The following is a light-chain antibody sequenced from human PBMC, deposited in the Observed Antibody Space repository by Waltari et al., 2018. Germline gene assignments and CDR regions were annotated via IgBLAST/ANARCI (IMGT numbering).Light chain of an antibody. Sequence: QSVLTQPPSASGTPGQRVTISCSGSSSNIGSNTVNWSQQLPGTAPKLLIYGNSQRPSGVPDRFYGAKSGTSASLAISGLHSEDEADYYCAAWDDSLNGWVFGGGTKLTVL. J-gene: IGLJ3*02. CDR3: AAWDDSLNGWV. V-gene: IGLV1-44*01. CDR1: SSNIGSNT. CDR2: GNS.